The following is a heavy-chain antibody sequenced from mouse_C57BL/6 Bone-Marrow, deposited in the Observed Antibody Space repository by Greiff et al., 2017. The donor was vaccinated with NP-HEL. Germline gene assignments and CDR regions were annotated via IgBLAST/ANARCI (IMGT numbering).Heavy chain of an antibody. V-gene: IGHV5-4*01. CDR1: GFTFSSYA. D-gene: IGHD1-1*01. Sequence: EVQLVESGGGLVKPGGSLKLSCAASGFTFSSYAMSWVRQTPEKRLEWVATISGGGSYTYYPHNVKGRFTISRDNAKNTLYLQMSHLKSQDTAVYYCARARIPILLRYYWYFDFWGTGTTVTVTA. CDR2: ISGGGSYT. CDR3: ARARIPILLRYYWYFDF. J-gene: IGHJ1*03.